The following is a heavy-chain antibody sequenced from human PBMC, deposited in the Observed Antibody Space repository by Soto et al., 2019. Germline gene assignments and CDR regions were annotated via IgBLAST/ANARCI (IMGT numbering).Heavy chain of an antibody. CDR2: INHSGST. V-gene: IGHV4-34*01. D-gene: IGHD5-12*01. CDR3: ARDSREWLRSYYYYYGMDV. Sequence: LETLSLTCAVYGGSFSGYYWSWIRQPPGKGLEWIGEINHSGSTNYNPSLKSRVTISVDTSKNQFSLKLSSVTAADTAVYYCARDSREWLRSYYYYYGMDVWGQGTTVTVSS. J-gene: IGHJ6*02. CDR1: GGSFSGYY.